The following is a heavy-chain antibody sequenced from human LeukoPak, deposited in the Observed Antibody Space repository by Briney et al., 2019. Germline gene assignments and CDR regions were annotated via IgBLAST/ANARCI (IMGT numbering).Heavy chain of an antibody. CDR2: ISSSASTI. J-gene: IGHJ6*03. Sequence: PGGSLRLSCVGSGFIFSGNAMYWVRQAPGKGLEWVSYISSSASTIFYADSVKGRFTISRDNAKSSLYLQMDSLRAEDTAVYYCARGSYYYYMDVWGKGTTVTVSS. CDR1: GFIFSGNA. CDR3: ARGSYYYYMDV. V-gene: IGHV3-48*04.